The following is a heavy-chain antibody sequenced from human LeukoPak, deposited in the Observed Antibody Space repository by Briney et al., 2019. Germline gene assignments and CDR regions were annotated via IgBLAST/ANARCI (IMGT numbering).Heavy chain of an antibody. V-gene: IGHV3-23*01. J-gene: IGHJ4*02. D-gene: IGHD3-16*02. Sequence: PGGSLRLSCAASGFTFSSYAMSWVRQAPGKGLEWVSAISGSGGSTYYADSVKGRFTISRDNSKNTLYLQMNSLRAEDTAVYYCAKDRPDVWGSYRYSFDYWGQGTLVTVSS. CDR3: AKDRPDVWGSYRYSFDY. CDR1: GFTFSSYA. CDR2: ISGSGGST.